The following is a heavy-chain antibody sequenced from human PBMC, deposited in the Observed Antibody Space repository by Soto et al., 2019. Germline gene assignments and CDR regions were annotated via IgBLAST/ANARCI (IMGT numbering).Heavy chain of an antibody. Sequence: KPSETLSLTCAVSGGSISSGGYSWSWIRQPPGKGLEWIGYIYHSGTSFYNPSLKSRVTISVDGSKNQFSLKVNSVTAADTAVYYCARGRLVPAVNFDYWGLGTLVTVSS. CDR2: IYHSGTS. J-gene: IGHJ4*02. D-gene: IGHD2-2*01. CDR3: ARGRLVPAVNFDY. CDR1: GGSISSGGYS. V-gene: IGHV4-30-2*01.